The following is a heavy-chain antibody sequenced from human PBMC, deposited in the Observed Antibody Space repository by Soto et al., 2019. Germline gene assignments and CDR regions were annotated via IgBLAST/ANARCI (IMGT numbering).Heavy chain of an antibody. CDR3: AKQKAVVAGTVGAFDI. V-gene: IGHV3-23*01. CDR2: ISGSGGST. Sequence: GGSLRLSCAASGFTFSSYAMSWVRQAPGKGLEWVSAISGSGGSTYYADSVKGRFTISRDNSKNTLYLQMNSLRAEDTAVYYCAKQKAVVAGTVGAFDIWGQGTMVTVS. J-gene: IGHJ3*02. D-gene: IGHD6-19*01. CDR1: GFTFSSYA.